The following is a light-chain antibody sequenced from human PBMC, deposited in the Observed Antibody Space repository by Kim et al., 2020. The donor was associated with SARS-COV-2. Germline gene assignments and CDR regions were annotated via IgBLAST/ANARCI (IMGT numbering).Light chain of an antibody. V-gene: IGLV2-14*03. CDR3: GSYTIRNTWV. CDR2: DVS. J-gene: IGLJ3*02. CDR1: SSDVGGYNY. Sequence: QSALTQSPSASGSPGQSITISCTGTSSDVGGYNYVSCYQQHPGKAPKVMIYDVSKRPSGVSNRFTGSKSGNTASLTISGLQAEDEADYYCGSYTIRNTWVFGGGTQLTVL.